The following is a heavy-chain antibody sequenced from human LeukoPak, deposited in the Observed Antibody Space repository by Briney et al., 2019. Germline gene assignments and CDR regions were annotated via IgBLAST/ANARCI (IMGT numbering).Heavy chain of an antibody. J-gene: IGHJ4*02. CDR2: ISSISSYI. V-gene: IGHV3-21*01. CDR3: ASSMIVVDPQGFDY. D-gene: IGHD3-22*01. CDR1: GFTFSSYS. Sequence: GGSLRLSCAASGFTFSSYSMNWVRQAPGKGLEWVSSISSISSYIYYADSVKGRFTISRDNAKNSLYLQMNSLRAEDTAVYYCASSMIVVDPQGFDYWGQGTLVTVSS.